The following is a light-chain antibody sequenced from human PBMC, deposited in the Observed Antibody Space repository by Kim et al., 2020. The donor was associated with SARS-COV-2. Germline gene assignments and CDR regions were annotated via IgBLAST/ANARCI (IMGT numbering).Light chain of an antibody. CDR3: QKYNAAPWT. CDR1: QDISNY. J-gene: IGKJ1*01. V-gene: IGKV1-27*01. Sequence: PSVGDRVTITGRASQDISNYVVWYQQKPGKVPKVLIYAASALHSGVPSRFSGGGFGTDFTLTISSLQPEDVATYYCQKYNAAPWTFGQGTKVDIK. CDR2: AAS.